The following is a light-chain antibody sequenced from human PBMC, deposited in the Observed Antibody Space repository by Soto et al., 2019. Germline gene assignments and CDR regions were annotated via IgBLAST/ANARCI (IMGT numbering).Light chain of an antibody. CDR1: QCVSSF. V-gene: IGKV3-11*01. CDR3: QHRSNWPLT. Sequence: EIVLTQSPATLSLSPGERATLSCRSSQCVSSFLAWYQQKPGQAPRLLIYDASNRATGIPARFSGSGSGTDFTLTISSLEPEDFAVYYCQHRSNWPLTFGGGTKVEI. J-gene: IGKJ4*01. CDR2: DAS.